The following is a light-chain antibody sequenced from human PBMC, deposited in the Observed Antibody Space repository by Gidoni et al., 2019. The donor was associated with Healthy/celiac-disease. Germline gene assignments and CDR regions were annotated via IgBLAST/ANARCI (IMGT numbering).Light chain of an antibody. CDR2: DAS. CDR3: QQYDNLPYT. J-gene: IGKJ2*01. Sequence: DRQITKSPSSLSASVGDRVTSTCQASQDISNYLNWYQQKPGKAPKLLIYDASNLETGVPSRFSGSGSGTDFTFTISSLQPEDIATYYCQQYDNLPYTFGQGTKLEIK. V-gene: IGKV1-33*01. CDR1: QDISNY.